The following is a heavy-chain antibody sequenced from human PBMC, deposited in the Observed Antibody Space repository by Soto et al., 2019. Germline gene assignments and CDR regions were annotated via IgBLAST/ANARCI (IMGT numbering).Heavy chain of an antibody. J-gene: IGHJ5*02. Sequence: PGGSLRLSCAASGFTFSSYSMNWVRQAPGKGLEWVSSISSSSSYIYYADSVKGRFTISRDNAKNSLYLQMNSLRAEDTAVYYCARVMGRYDFWSGYYRNGKAIDPWGQGTLVTVSS. D-gene: IGHD3-3*01. CDR1: GFTFSSYS. CDR3: ARVMGRYDFWSGYYRNGKAIDP. V-gene: IGHV3-21*01. CDR2: ISSSSSYI.